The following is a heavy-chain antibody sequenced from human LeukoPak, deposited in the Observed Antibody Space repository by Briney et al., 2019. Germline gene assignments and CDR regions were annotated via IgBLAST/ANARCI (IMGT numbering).Heavy chain of an antibody. Sequence: SETLSLTCTVSGVSISSYYWSWVRQPPGKGLEWIGYIYCSGSTNYNPSLKSRVTISIDTSKNQFSLKLSSVTAADTAVYYCARLLYSRCLNFDNWGQGTLVTVSS. CDR1: GVSISSYY. V-gene: IGHV4-59*08. D-gene: IGHD6-13*01. CDR3: ARLLYSRCLNFDN. J-gene: IGHJ4*02. CDR2: IYCSGST.